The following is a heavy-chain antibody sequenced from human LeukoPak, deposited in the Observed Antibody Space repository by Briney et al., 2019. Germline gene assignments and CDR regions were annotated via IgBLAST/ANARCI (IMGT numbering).Heavy chain of an antibody. CDR1: GFTFSSYV. J-gene: IGHJ5*02. CDR2: ISGSGGAT. V-gene: IGHV3-23*01. CDR3: AKVGFDWLSWFDP. D-gene: IGHD3-9*01. Sequence: GGSLRLSCAASGFTFSSYVMSWVRQAPGKGLEWVSSISGSGGATNYADSVKGRFTISRDNAKNSLSLQMNSLRAEDTAVYYCAKVGFDWLSWFDPWGQGTLVTVSS.